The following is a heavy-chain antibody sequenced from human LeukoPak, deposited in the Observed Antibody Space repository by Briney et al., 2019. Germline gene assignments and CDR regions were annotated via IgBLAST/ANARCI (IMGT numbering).Heavy chain of an antibody. V-gene: IGHV4-59*08. Sequence: MASETLSLTCTVSGGTISNYYWSWIRQPPGKGLEWIGYISYSGSTNYNPSLRSRVAISEDTSRNQFSLRLNSVTAADTAVYYCARHIPVIWSSGYYYGMDVWGQGTTVTVSS. D-gene: IGHD3-3*01. CDR3: ARHIPVIWSSGYYYGMDV. J-gene: IGHJ6*02. CDR2: ISYSGST. CDR1: GGTISNYY.